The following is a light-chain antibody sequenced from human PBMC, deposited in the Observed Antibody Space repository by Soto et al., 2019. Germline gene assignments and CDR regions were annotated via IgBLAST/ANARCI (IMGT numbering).Light chain of an antibody. CDR3: MQPLQTPWT. J-gene: IGKJ1*01. CDR2: LGS. CDR1: QSLLHSNGYNY. Sequence: DIVVTQSPLSLPVTPGEPASISCRSSQSLLHSNGYNYLDWYLQKPGQSPQLLIYLGSNRASGVPDRFSGSGSGTDFTLKISRVEAEDVGVYYCMQPLQTPWTFGQGTKVDIK. V-gene: IGKV2-28*01.